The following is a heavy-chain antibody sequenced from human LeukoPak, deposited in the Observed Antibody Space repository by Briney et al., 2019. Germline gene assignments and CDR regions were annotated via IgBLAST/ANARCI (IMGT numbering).Heavy chain of an antibody. J-gene: IGHJ5*02. CDR1: GFTFSSYA. D-gene: IGHD2-2*01. CDR2: INWSGSSK. CDR3: ARGSSFIVA. V-gene: IGHV3-20*04. Sequence: RPGGSLRLSCAASGFTFSSYAMSWVRQAPGKGLEWVSGINWSGSSKGYADSVKGRFTISRDNAKNSQYLQMNSLRAEDTALYYCARGSSFIVAWGQGTLVTVSS.